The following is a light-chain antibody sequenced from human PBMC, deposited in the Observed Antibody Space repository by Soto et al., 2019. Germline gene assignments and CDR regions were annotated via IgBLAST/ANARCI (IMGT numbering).Light chain of an antibody. V-gene: IGLV1-40*01. J-gene: IGLJ1*01. CDR2: GNN. Sequence: QSVLTQPPSVSGAPGQRVTISCTGSSSNIGAGYDVHWYQQLPGTAPKLLIYGNNNRPSGVPDRFSGSMSGTSASLAITGLQAEDEADYYCKSYDSSLSGYVFGTGTKVTV. CDR1: SSNIGAGYD. CDR3: KSYDSSLSGYV.